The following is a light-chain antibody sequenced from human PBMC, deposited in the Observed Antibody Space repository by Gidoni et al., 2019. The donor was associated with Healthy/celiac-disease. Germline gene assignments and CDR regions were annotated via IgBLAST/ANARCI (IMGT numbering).Light chain of an antibody. J-gene: IGKJ4*01. CDR3: QQYDNLALT. CDR2: DAS. V-gene: IGKV1-33*01. CDR1: QDISNY. Sequence: ETQMTHSPCSLSASVGDRVTITCQASQDISNYLNWYQQKPGKAPKLLIYDASNLETGVPSRFSGSGSGTDFTFTISSLQPEDIATYYCQQYDNLALTFGGGTKVEIK.